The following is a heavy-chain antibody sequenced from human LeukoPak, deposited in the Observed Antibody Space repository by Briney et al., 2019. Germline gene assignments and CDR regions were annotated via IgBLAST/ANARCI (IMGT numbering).Heavy chain of an antibody. CDR3: ARNRGTYYGLNDY. J-gene: IGHJ4*02. CDR1: GFTFSSDW. D-gene: IGHD1-26*01. CDR2: INSDGSSR. V-gene: IGHV3-74*01. Sequence: GGSLRLSCAGSGFTFSSDWMHWVRQAPGKGLVWLSRINSDGSSRSYADSVKGRFTISRDNGKNTLYLQMNSLRAEDTAVYYCARNRGTYYGLNDYWGQGTRVTASS.